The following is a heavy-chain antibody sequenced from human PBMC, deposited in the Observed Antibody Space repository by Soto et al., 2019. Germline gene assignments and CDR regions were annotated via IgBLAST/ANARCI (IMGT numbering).Heavy chain of an antibody. CDR3: ARDPGYCSGGSCYYGMDV. J-gene: IGHJ6*02. CDR1: GGSISSYY. CDR2: IYYSGST. D-gene: IGHD2-15*01. Sequence: QVQLQESGPGLVKPSETLSLTCTVSGGSISSYYWSWIRQPPGKGLEWIGYIYYSGSTNYNPSLKSRVTISVDTSKNQCSLKLSSVTDADTAVYYCARDPGYCSGGSCYYGMDVWGQGTTVTVSS. V-gene: IGHV4-59*01.